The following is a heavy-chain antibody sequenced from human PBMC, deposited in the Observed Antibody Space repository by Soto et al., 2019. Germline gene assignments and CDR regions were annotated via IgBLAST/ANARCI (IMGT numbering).Heavy chain of an antibody. V-gene: IGHV1-18*01. J-gene: IGHJ4*02. Sequence: VQLVQSGNEVQRPRASVKVSCKTSGYTFSSYGIIWVRQAPGQGLEWMGWISGYNGNADYAQKFQGRVHMTTDTSTSTVFMELRNLRSDDTALYYCAREGWLGELLYWGQGSLVTVS. D-gene: IGHD3-16*01. CDR3: AREGWLGELLY. CDR1: GYTFSSYG. CDR2: ISGYNGNA.